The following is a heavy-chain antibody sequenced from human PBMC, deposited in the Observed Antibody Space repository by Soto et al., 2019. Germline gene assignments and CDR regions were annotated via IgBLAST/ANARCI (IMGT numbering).Heavy chain of an antibody. CDR3: ARDHGSGSSFTFDP. J-gene: IGHJ5*02. CDR1: GGTFSSYT. D-gene: IGHD3-10*01. Sequence: QVQLVQSGAEVKKPGSSVKVSCKASGGTFSSYTISWVRQAPGQGLEWMGRIIPILGIANYAQKFQGRVTITADKSTSTAYMELSSLRSEDTAVYYCARDHGSGSSFTFDPWGQGTLVTVSS. V-gene: IGHV1-69*08. CDR2: IIPILGIA.